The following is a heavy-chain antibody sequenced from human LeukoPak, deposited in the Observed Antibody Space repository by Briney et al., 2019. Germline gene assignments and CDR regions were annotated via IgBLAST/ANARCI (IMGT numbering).Heavy chain of an antibody. CDR2: IYHSGST. V-gene: IGHV4-30-2*01. J-gene: IGHJ6*03. Sequence: SQTLSLTCTVSGGSISSGGYYWSWIRQPPRKGLEWIGYIYHSGSTYYNPSLKSRVTISVDRSKNQFSLKLSSVTAADTAVYYCARDYYDFWSGPFGGYYYYMDVWGKGTTVTVSS. D-gene: IGHD3-3*01. CDR1: GGSISSGGYY. CDR3: ARDYYDFWSGPFGGYYYYMDV.